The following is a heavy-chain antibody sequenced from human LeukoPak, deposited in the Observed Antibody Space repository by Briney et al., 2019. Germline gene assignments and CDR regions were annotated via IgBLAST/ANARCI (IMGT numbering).Heavy chain of an antibody. CDR2: IIPIFGTA. CDR1: AYTFTSYG. V-gene: IGHV1-69*13. Sequence: SVKVSCKASAYTFTSYGISWVRQAPGQGLEWMGGIIPIFGTANYAQKFQGRVTITADESTSTAYMELSSLRSEDTAVYYCARDKSASGWFDYWGQGTLVTVSS. CDR3: ARDKSASGWFDY. J-gene: IGHJ4*02. D-gene: IGHD6-19*01.